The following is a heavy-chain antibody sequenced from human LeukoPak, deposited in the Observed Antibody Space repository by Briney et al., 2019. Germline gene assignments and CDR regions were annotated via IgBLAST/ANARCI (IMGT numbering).Heavy chain of an antibody. V-gene: IGHV3-7*01. CDR3: ARDYAHLSVAGQYRDAFDI. J-gene: IGHJ3*02. CDR1: GFTFSSYW. D-gene: IGHD6-19*01. CDR2: IKQDGSEK. Sequence: GGSLRLSCAASGFTFSSYWMSWVRQAPGKGLEWVANIKQDGSEKYYVDSVKGRFTISRDNAKNSLYLQMNSLRAEDTAVYYCARDYAHLSVAGQYRDAFDIWGQGTMVTVSS.